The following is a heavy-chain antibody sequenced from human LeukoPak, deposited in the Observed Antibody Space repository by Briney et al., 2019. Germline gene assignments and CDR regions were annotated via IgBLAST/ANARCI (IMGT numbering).Heavy chain of an antibody. J-gene: IGHJ4*02. D-gene: IGHD6-13*01. CDR1: GFTFSSYW. CDR3: AREGASSSFGY. V-gene: IGHV3-7*03. Sequence: GGSLRLSCAASGFTFSSYWMSWVRQAPGKGLEWVANIKQDGSEKYYVDSVKGRFTISRDNSKNTLYLQMNSLRAEDTAVYYCAREGASSSFGYWGQGALVTVSS. CDR2: IKQDGSEK.